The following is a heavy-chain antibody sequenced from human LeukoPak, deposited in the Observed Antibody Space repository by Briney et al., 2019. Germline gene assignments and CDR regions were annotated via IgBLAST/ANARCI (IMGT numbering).Heavy chain of an antibody. Sequence: SETLSLTCTVSGYSISSGYYWGWIRQPPGKGLEWIGSIYHSGSTYYNPSLKSRVTISVHTSKNQFSLKLSSVTAADTAVYYCAREGQWELPVHAFDIWGQGTMVTVSS. V-gene: IGHV4-38-2*02. CDR2: IYHSGST. CDR3: AREGQWELPVHAFDI. CDR1: GYSISSGYY. J-gene: IGHJ3*02. D-gene: IGHD1-26*01.